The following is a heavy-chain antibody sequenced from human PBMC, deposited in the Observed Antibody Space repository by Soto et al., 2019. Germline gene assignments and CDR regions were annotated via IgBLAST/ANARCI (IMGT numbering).Heavy chain of an antibody. CDR3: ARDLVVVPAAXPXXPTGYYYMDV. V-gene: IGHV3-21*01. CDR2: ISSSSSYI. J-gene: IGHJ6*03. CDR1: GFTFSSYS. D-gene: IGHD2-2*01. Sequence: EVQLVESGGGLVKPGGSLRLSCAASGFTFSSYSMNWVRQAPGKGLEWVSSISSSSSYIYYADSVKGRFTISRDNAKNSLYLQMNSLRAEXTAVYYCARDLVVVPAAXPXXPTGYYYMDVWGKGTTVTVSS.